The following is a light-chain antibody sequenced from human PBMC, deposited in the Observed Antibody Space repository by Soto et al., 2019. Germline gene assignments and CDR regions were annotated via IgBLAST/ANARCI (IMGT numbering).Light chain of an antibody. CDR1: QGIRHA. V-gene: IGKV1-6*01. CDR3: LQDYNYPRT. CDR2: AAS. Sequence: AIQMTQSPSSLSASVGDRVTITCRASQGIRHALGWYQQKPGKAPKFLIYAASNLQSGVPSRFSGSGSGTDFTLTINSLQPQDFASYYCLQDYNYPRTFGQGTMLEIK. J-gene: IGKJ2*01.